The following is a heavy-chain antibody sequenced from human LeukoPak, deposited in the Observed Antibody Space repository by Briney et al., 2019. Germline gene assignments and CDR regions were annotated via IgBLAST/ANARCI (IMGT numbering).Heavy chain of an antibody. D-gene: IGHD3-3*01. CDR3: ASWGGLESYYDFWRPPTALDY. Sequence: PGGSLRLSCAASGFTFSSYSMNWVRQAPGKGLEWVSSISSSSSYIYYADSVKGRFTISRDNAKNSLYLQMNSLRAEDTAVYYCASWGGLESYYDFWRPPTALDYWGQGTLVTVSS. CDR1: GFTFSSYS. CDR2: ISSSSSYI. J-gene: IGHJ4*02. V-gene: IGHV3-21*01.